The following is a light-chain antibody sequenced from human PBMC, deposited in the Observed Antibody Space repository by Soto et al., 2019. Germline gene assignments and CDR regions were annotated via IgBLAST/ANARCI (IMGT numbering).Light chain of an antibody. J-gene: IGKJ5*01. Sequence: EVLMTQSPDTLYVSPGERVTLSCRASQSVSDNLAWYQQKPGQAPRLLIYDASNRATDIPARFSGSGSGTDFTLTISSLEPEDFAVYYCQQRSNWPPFTFGQGTRLEIK. CDR1: QSVSDN. CDR2: DAS. V-gene: IGKV3-11*01. CDR3: QQRSNWPPFT.